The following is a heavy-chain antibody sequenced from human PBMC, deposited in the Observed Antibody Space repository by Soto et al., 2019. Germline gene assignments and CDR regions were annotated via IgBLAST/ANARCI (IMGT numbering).Heavy chain of an antibody. CDR2: IFGSGET. J-gene: IGHJ4*02. D-gene: IGHD3-22*01. Sequence: QVQLQESGPGLLKPSETLSLTCTVSGASMSNYYWSWIRQPAGKGLEWIGRIFGSGETYYNPSLMIRVILSVDLSKSQFFLELTSVTAADTAVYFCVREGDYSDNNGYPLFDYWGQGTLVTVSP. CDR3: VREGDYSDNNGYPLFDY. V-gene: IGHV4-4*07. CDR1: GASMSNYY.